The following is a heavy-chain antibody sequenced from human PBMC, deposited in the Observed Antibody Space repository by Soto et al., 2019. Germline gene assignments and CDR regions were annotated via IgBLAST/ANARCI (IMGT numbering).Heavy chain of an antibody. Sequence: VQLVESGGDLVRPGGSLRLSCAASGFIFSRHWMTWVRQAPGKGLEWVANIKHDGTETYLVDSVRGRLTISRDNAKNSAYLQMNSLRVEDTAVYYCARYSGWFIDYWGQGTLVTVSS. CDR2: IKHDGTET. D-gene: IGHD1-26*01. J-gene: IGHJ4*02. CDR3: ARYSGWFIDY. CDR1: GFIFSRHW. V-gene: IGHV3-7*05.